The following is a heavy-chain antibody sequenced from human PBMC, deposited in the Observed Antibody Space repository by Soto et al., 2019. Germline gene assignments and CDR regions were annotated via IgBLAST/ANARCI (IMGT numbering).Heavy chain of an antibody. J-gene: IGHJ4*02. Sequence: LSLTCTVSGGSISSGDYYWSWIRQHPGKGLEWIGYIYYSGSTYYNPSLKSRVTISVDTSKNQFSLKLSSVTAADTAVYYCARARGARYFDYWGQGTLVTVSS. CDR1: GGSISSGDYY. CDR2: IYYSGST. CDR3: ARARGARYFDY. V-gene: IGHV4-30-4*08. D-gene: IGHD2-15*01.